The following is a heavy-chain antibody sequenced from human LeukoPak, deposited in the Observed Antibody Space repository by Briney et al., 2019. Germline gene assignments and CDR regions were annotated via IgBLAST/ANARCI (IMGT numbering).Heavy chain of an antibody. J-gene: IGHJ3*02. Sequence: ASVKVSCKASGYTFTCYYMHWVGQAPGQGREWMGWINPNSGGTNNAQKFQGRVTMTRDTSISTAYMELSRLRSDDTAVYYCARGYYDSSGYSTIDAFDIWGQGTMVTVSS. CDR2: INPNSGGT. D-gene: IGHD3-22*01. CDR3: ARGYYDSSGYSTIDAFDI. CDR1: GYTFTCYY. V-gene: IGHV1-2*02.